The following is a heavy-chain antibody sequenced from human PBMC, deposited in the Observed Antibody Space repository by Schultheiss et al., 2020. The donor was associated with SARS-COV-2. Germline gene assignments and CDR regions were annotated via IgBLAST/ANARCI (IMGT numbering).Heavy chain of an antibody. CDR3: AAGAFYYYYGMDV. V-gene: IGHV1-18*01. CDR1: GYTFTSYG. CDR2: ISAYNGNA. J-gene: IGHJ6*02. Sequence: ASVKVSCKASGYTFTSYGISWVRQAPGQGLEWMGWISAYNGNANYAQKLQGRVTMTTDTSTSTAYMELRSLRSDDTAVYYCAAGAFYYYYGMDVWGQGTTVTVSS.